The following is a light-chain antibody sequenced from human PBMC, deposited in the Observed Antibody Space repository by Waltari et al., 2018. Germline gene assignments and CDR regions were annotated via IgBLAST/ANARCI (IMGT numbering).Light chain of an antibody. J-gene: IGLJ1*01. Sequence: QSALTQPASVSGSPGQSITISCTGTSSDIGAYNFVSWYQKHPGKAPKVMIYDFNTRPSGVSSRFSGSKSGNTASLTISGLQAEDEADYYCSSYTTGSTRYVVGSGTKVTVL. CDR1: SSDIGAYNF. V-gene: IGLV2-14*03. CDR3: SSYTTGSTRYV. CDR2: DFN.